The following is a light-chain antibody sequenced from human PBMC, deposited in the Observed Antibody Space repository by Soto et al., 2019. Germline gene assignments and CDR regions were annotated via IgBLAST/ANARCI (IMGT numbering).Light chain of an antibody. Sequence: IRASQGRAPRAASVDERVSSTWRASRSINPYLNWYHQKPGKAPNLLIYAASSLQSGVPSRFSGSGSGTDLTLTITGLQPEDFATYYSQQNYSLPHAFGPGTRLEIK. V-gene: IGKV1-39*01. CDR3: QQNYSLPHA. J-gene: IGKJ5*01. CDR1: RSINPY. CDR2: AAS.